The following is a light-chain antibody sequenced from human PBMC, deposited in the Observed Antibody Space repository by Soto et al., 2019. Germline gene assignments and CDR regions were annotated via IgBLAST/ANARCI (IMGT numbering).Light chain of an antibody. CDR3: AAWDDSLTGYV. V-gene: IGLV1-47*01. Sequence: SVLTQPPSASGTPGQRVTISCSGSSSNIGTNSIYWYQQLPGTAPKLLIYRNNQRPSGVPDRFSGSKSGTSASLAISGLRSEDEADYYCAAWDDSLTGYVFGTGTKVTVL. J-gene: IGLJ1*01. CDR1: SSNIGTNS. CDR2: RNN.